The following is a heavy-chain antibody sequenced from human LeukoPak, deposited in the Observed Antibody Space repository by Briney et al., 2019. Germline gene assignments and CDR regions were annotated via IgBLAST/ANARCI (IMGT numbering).Heavy chain of an antibody. D-gene: IGHD5-12*01. J-gene: IGHJ4*02. CDR3: ARGRRRGYPGH. CDR1: GGSFSGYY. CDR2: INHSGST. V-gene: IGHV4-34*01. Sequence: SETLSLTCAVYGGSFSGYYWSWLRQPPGKGLEWLGEINHSGSTNYNPSLKSRVTISVDTSKNQFSLKLSSVTAADTAVYYCARGRRRGYPGHWGQGTLVTVSS.